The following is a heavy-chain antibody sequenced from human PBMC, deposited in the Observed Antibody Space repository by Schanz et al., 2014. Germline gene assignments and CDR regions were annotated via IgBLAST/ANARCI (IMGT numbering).Heavy chain of an antibody. CDR1: GFMFNSYG. V-gene: IGHV3-30*18. J-gene: IGHJ3*02. CDR2: ISYDGSKK. Sequence: QVQLVESGGGVVQPGRSLRLSCAASGFMFNSYGMHWVRQAPGKGLEWVGVISYDGSKKSYADSVKGRFTISRDNSKNTLYLQMNRLRAEDTAVYYCAKGRFGELSAFDIWGQGTMVTVSS. CDR3: AKGRFGELSAFDI. D-gene: IGHD3-10*01.